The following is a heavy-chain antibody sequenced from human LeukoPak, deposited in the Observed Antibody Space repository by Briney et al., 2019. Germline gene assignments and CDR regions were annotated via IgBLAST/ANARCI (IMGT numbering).Heavy chain of an antibody. J-gene: IGHJ4*02. CDR2: IYYNGNT. Sequence: SETLSLTCTVSDGSVSSGGYYWSWIRQPPGKGLEWIGDIYYNGNTNYNPSIKSRVTISVDTSNSQFSLKLSSVTAADTAVYYCARGLPYSDRGDNWGQGTLVTVSS. D-gene: IGHD6-13*01. CDR3: ARGLPYSDRGDN. V-gene: IGHV4-61*08. CDR1: DGSVSSGGYY.